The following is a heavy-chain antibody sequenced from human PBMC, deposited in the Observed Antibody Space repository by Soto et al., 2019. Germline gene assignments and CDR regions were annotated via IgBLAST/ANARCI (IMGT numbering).Heavy chain of an antibody. CDR3: ARERDYDFWSGYYYYYYYMDV. V-gene: IGHV3-7*01. CDR2: IKQDGSEK. Sequence: GSLRLSCAASGFTFSSYCMSWVRQAPGKWLEWVANIKQDGSEKYYVDSVKGRFTISRDNAKNSLYLQMNSLRAEDTAVYYCARERDYDFWSGYYYYYYYMDVWGKGTTVTVSS. CDR1: GFTFSSYC. J-gene: IGHJ6*03. D-gene: IGHD3-3*01.